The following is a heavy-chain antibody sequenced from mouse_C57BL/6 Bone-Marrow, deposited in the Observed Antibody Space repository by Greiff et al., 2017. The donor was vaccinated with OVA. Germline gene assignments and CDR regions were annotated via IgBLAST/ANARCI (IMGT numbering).Heavy chain of an antibody. D-gene: IGHD1-1*01. CDR1: GYAFTNYL. CDR3: ARNGITTVVAPFDY. CDR2: INPGSGGT. Sequence: QVQLQQSGAELVRPGTSVKVSCKASGYAFTNYLIEWVKQRPGQGLEWIGVINPGSGGTNYNEKFKGKATLTADKSSSTAYMQLSSLTSEDSAVYFCARNGITTVVAPFDYWGQGTTLTVSS. V-gene: IGHV1-54*01. J-gene: IGHJ2*01.